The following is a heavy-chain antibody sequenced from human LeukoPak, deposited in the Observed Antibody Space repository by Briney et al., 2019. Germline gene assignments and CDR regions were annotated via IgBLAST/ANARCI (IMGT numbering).Heavy chain of an antibody. J-gene: IGHJ4*02. CDR3: AKGPGIAAVGSYDY. CDR1: GFTFSSYA. CDR2: IGGSGGST. Sequence: GGSLRLSGAASGFTFSSYAMSWVRQAPGKGLEWVSAIGGSGGSTYYADSVKGRFTISRDNSKNTLYLQMNSLRAEDTAVYYCAKGPGIAAVGSYDYWGQGTLVTVSS. D-gene: IGHD6-13*01. V-gene: IGHV3-23*01.